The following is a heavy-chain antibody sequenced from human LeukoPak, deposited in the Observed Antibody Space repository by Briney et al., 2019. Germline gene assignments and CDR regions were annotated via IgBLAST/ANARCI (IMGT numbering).Heavy chain of an antibody. CDR1: GFTFSSYS. Sequence: PGGSLRLSCAAPGFTFSSYSMNWVRQAPGKGLEWVSSISSSSSYIYYADSVKGRFTISRDNAKNSLYLQMNSLRAEDTAVYYCARDTTYYYDSSGYYGDYWGQGTLVTVSS. V-gene: IGHV3-21*01. J-gene: IGHJ4*02. D-gene: IGHD3-22*01. CDR2: ISSSSSYI. CDR3: ARDTTYYYDSSGYYGDY.